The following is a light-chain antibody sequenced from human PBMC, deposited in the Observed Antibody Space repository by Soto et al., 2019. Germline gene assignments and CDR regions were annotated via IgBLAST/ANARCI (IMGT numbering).Light chain of an antibody. CDR3: QQYNSYPWT. CDR1: QSISSW. Sequence: DIQMTQSPSTLSASVGDRVTITCRASQSISSWLAWYQQKPGKAPKLLIYDASSLESGVPSRFSGIGFGTEFTLTIISLQPDDFATYYCQQYNSYPWTFGQGTKVDIK. J-gene: IGKJ1*01. CDR2: DAS. V-gene: IGKV1-5*01.